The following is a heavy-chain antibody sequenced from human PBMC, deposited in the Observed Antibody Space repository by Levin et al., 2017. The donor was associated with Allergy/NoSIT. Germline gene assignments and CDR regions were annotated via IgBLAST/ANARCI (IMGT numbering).Heavy chain of an antibody. CDR1: GFTFRSYS. Sequence: PSETLSLTCATSGFTFRSYSLDWVRQAPGKGLEWIAYISIAGTRVEYADSVKGRFTISRDDAENSIYLQMNSLRAEDTAIYYCTRDQGYHYDRFDSWGQGTLVTVSS. V-gene: IGHV3-48*01. CDR2: ISIAGTRV. J-gene: IGHJ4*02. CDR3: TRDQGYHYDRFDS. D-gene: IGHD3-22*01.